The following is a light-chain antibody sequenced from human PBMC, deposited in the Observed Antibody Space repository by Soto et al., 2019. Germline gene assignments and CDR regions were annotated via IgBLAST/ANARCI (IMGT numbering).Light chain of an antibody. J-gene: IGLJ1*01. V-gene: IGLV2-8*01. CDR1: SSDVGGYKY. CDR3: TSYAGSTLYV. Sequence: QSALTQPPSASGSPGQSVTISCTGTSSDVGGYKYVSWYQQHPGKAPKLMMYEVSKRLSGVPDRFSGSKSGNTASLTVSGLQAEDEADYYCTSYAGSTLYVFGTGTKLTVL. CDR2: EVS.